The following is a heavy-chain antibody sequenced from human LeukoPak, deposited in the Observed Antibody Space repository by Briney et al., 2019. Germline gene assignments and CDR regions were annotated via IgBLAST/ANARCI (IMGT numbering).Heavy chain of an antibody. CDR2: INHSGST. V-gene: IGHV4-34*01. CDR3: ARYGDRYYYYGMDV. Sequence: SETLSLTCAVYGGSFSGYYWSWIRQPPGKGLEWIGEINHSGSTNYNPSLKSRVTISVDTSKNQFSLKLSSVTVADTAVYYCARYGDRYYYYGMDVWGQGTTVTVSS. D-gene: IGHD4-17*01. J-gene: IGHJ6*02. CDR1: GGSFSGYY.